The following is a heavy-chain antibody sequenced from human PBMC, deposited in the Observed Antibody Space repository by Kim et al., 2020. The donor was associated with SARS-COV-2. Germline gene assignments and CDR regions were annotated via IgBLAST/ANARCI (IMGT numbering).Heavy chain of an antibody. CDR2: IYYSGST. V-gene: IGHV4-39*01. CDR1: GDSISSSSYY. J-gene: IGHJ1*01. Sequence: SETLSLTCTVSGDSISSSSYYWGWIRQPPGNGLEWIGSIYYSGSTYYSPSLKSRVTISIDTSENRFSLKLTSVTAADTAVYYCARGTQTGTTSLTFWGQG. CDR3: ARGTQTGTTSLTF. D-gene: IGHD1-7*01.